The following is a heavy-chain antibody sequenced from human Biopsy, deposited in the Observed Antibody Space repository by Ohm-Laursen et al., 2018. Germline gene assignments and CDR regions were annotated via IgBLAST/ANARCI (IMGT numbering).Heavy chain of an antibody. J-gene: IGHJ6*02. CDR2: VYYSGTT. V-gene: IGHV4-59*01. D-gene: IGHD2/OR15-2a*01. CDR3: TRATNSTGWPYYYFYGMDI. CDR1: GFTLSSYS. Sequence: LSCAASGFTLSSYSMNWVRQTPGKGLEWIGYVYYSGTTTYNPSLRSRVTISVDTSMNQISLRLQSVTAADTAIYYCTRATNSTGWPYYYFYGMDIWGQGTTVTVSS.